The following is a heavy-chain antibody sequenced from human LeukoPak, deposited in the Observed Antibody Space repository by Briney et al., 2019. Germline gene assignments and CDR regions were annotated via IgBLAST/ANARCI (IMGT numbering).Heavy chain of an antibody. CDR2: IYPGDSDT. CDR1: GYSFSSYW. D-gene: IGHD2-2*01. J-gene: IGHJ3*02. V-gene: IGHV5-51*01. Sequence: GESLKISCKGSGYSFSSYWVGWVRQMPGKGLEWMGIIYPGDSDTRYSPSFQGQVTISADKSISTAYLQWSSLKASDTAMYYCARQGCSSTSCYAFDIWGQGTMVTVSS. CDR3: ARQGCSSTSCYAFDI.